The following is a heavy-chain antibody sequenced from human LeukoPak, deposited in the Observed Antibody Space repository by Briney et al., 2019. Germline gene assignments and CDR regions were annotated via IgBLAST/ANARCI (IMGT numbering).Heavy chain of an antibody. CDR2: ISAYNGNT. V-gene: IGHV1-18*03. CDR1: VYTFTSYG. Sequence: ASVKVSCKASVYTFTSYGISWVRQAPGQGLEWMGWISAYNGNTYYAPNLQGRVTMTTDTSTSTAYMELRSLRSDDMAVYYCARDNLAAIAGWGLDYWGQGTLVTVSS. J-gene: IGHJ4*02. CDR3: ARDNLAAIAGWGLDY. D-gene: IGHD2-15*01.